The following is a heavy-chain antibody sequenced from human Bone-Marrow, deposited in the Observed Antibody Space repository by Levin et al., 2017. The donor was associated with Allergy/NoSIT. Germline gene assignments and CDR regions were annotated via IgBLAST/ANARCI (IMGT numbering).Heavy chain of an antibody. J-gene: IGHJ6*02. D-gene: IGHD5-12*01. V-gene: IGHV3-7*01. CDR3: ARDRYSGYDFDYYYYGMDV. Sequence: PGGSLRLSCAASGFTFSSYWMSWVRQAPGKGLEWVANIKQDGSEKYYVDSVKGRFTISRDNAKNSLYLQMNSLRAEDTAVYYCARDRYSGYDFDYYYYGMDVWGQGTTVTVSS. CDR1: GFTFSSYW. CDR2: IKQDGSEK.